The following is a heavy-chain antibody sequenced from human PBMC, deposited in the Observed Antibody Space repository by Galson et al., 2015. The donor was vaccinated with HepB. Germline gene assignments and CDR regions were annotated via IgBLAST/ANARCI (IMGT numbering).Heavy chain of an antibody. CDR1: GFSLSTSGMC. V-gene: IGHV2-70*01. CDR2: IDWDDDK. CDR3: ARMWSSSGWYDYYFDY. Sequence: PALVKPTQTLTLTCTFSGFSLSTSGMCVSWIRQPPGKALEWLALIDWDDDKYYSTSLKTRLTISKDTSKNQVVLTMTNMDPVDTATYYCARMWSSSGWYDYYFDYWGQGTLVTVSS. D-gene: IGHD6-19*01. J-gene: IGHJ4*02.